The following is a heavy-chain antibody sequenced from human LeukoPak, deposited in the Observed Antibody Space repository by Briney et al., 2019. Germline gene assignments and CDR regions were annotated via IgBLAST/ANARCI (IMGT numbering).Heavy chain of an antibody. CDR1: GGSISSGGYY. Sequence: SETLSLTCTVSGGSISSGGYYWSWIRQHPGKGLEWIGYIYYSGGTYYNPSLKSRVTISVDTSKNQFSLKLSSVTAADTAVYYCARATYKFYYGMDVWGQGTTVTVSS. V-gene: IGHV4-31*03. CDR2: IYYSGGT. CDR3: ARATYKFYYGMDV. J-gene: IGHJ6*02. D-gene: IGHD1-1*01.